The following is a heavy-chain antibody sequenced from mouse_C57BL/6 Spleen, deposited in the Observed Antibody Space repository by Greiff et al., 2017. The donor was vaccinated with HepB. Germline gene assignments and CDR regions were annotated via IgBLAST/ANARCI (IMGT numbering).Heavy chain of an antibody. D-gene: IGHD1-1*01. CDR3: ASEDYYGSSTYYFDY. Sequence: VQLQQSVAELARPGASVKLSCKASGYTFTSYGISWVKQRTGQGLEWIGEIYPRSGNTYYNEKFKGKATLTADKSSSTAYMELRSLTSEDSAVYFCASEDYYGSSTYYFDYWGQGTTLTVSS. CDR2: IYPRSGNT. V-gene: IGHV1-81*01. J-gene: IGHJ2*01. CDR1: GYTFTSYG.